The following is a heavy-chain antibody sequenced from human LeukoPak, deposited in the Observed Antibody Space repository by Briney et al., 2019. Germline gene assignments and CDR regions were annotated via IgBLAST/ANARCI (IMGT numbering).Heavy chain of an antibody. Sequence: TGGSLRLSCAASGLTFSRYAMSWVRQAPGKGLEWVSGVSTSGGSTYCADSVKGRFTISRDNSKNTLHLQMNSLRAEDTAIYYCAKQAYDSPRTDFDYWGQGTLVTVSS. CDR2: VSTSGGST. V-gene: IGHV3-23*01. D-gene: IGHD3-22*01. CDR1: GLTFSRYA. CDR3: AKQAYDSPRTDFDY. J-gene: IGHJ4*02.